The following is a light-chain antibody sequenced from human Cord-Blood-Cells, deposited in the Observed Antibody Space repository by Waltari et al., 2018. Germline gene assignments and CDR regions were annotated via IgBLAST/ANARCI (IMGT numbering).Light chain of an antibody. CDR3: CSYAGSSSYV. V-gene: IGLV2-23*02. CDR1: SSDVGSSNL. J-gene: IGLJ1*01. Sequence: QSALTQPASVSGSPGQSITISCTGTSSDVGSSNLVSWYQQHPGKAPKLMIHEVSKRPSGVSNRFSGSKSGNTASLTISGLQAEDEADYYCCSYAGSSSYVFGTGTKVTVL. CDR2: EVS.